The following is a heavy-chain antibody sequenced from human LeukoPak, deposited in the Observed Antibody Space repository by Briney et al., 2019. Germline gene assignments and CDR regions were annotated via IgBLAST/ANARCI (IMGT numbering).Heavy chain of an antibody. V-gene: IGHV4-4*09. D-gene: IGHD6-13*01. CDR1: GGTISGYY. Sequence: SETLSLTCTVSGGTISGYYWSWIRQPPGKGLEWIRYIYTSGSTNYNPSLKSRVTISEDTSKNQFSLKLSSVTAADTAVYFCARHEPAAGRPMGLGAFDNWGQGTLVTVSS. CDR3: ARHEPAAGRPMGLGAFDN. J-gene: IGHJ4*02. CDR2: IYTSGST.